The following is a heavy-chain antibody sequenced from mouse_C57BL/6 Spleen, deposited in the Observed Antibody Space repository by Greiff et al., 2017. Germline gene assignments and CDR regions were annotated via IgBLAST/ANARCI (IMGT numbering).Heavy chain of an antibody. Sequence: VKLMESGPGLVAPSPSLSITCTVSGFSLTSYAISWVRQPPGKGLEWLGVIWTGGGTNYTSAIKSRQSISKDNSKSQVYLIMISLHTDVTARSSCDRRDVYDYNGGFDVWGTGTTVTVSS. CDR2: IWTGGGT. D-gene: IGHD2-4*01. CDR3: DRRDVYDYNGGFDV. V-gene: IGHV2-9-1*01. CDR1: GFSLTSYA. J-gene: IGHJ1*03.